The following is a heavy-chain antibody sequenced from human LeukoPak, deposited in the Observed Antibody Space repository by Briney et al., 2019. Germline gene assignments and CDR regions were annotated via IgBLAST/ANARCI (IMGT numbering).Heavy chain of an antibody. V-gene: IGHV3-48*03. Sequence: QAGGSLRLSCAASGFTFSSYEMNWVRQAPGKGLEWVSYISSSGSTIYYADFVKGRFTISRDNAKNSLYLQMNSLRAEDTAVYYCARDGVDYWDYYYYGMDVWGKGTTVTVSS. CDR3: ARDGVDYWDYYYYGMDV. CDR2: ISSSGSTI. D-gene: IGHD2-8*02. J-gene: IGHJ6*04. CDR1: GFTFSSYE.